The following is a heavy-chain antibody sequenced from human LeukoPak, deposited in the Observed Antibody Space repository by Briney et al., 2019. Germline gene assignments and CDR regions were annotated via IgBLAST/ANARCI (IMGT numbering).Heavy chain of an antibody. CDR1: GVSISSSNSS. V-gene: IGHV4-39*01. Sequence: SETLSLTCTVSGVSISSSNSSWGWIRQPPGKGLEWIGSIYYTGNTYYNASLKSRVTISVDTSKNQFSLKLSSVTAADTAVYYCARHKLERRNLRYMDVWGKGTTVTISS. CDR2: IYYTGNT. CDR3: ARHKLERRNLRYMDV. J-gene: IGHJ6*03. D-gene: IGHD1-1*01.